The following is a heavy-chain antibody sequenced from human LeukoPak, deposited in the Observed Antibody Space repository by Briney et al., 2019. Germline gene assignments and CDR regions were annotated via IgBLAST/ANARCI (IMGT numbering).Heavy chain of an antibody. Sequence: SETLSLTCSVSGGSVSGTNYYWAWIRQPPEKGLEWIGTIYYSGSTYYNVSLKSRVTISVDTSKNQFSLNLSTVTAADTAVYYCARLRSPGDFDYWGQGTLVTVSS. CDR1: GGSVSGTNYY. CDR2: IYYSGST. CDR3: ARLRSPGDFDY. J-gene: IGHJ4*02. D-gene: IGHD1-26*01. V-gene: IGHV4-39*07.